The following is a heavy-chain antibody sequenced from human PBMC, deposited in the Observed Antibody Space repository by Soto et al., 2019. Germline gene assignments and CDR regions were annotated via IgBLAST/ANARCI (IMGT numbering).Heavy chain of an antibody. CDR2: ISGSGGST. CDR1: GFTFSSYA. D-gene: IGHD6-19*01. CDR3: AKDWSSSGWYEHYYYYGMDV. Sequence: EVQLLESGGGLVQPGGSLRLSCAASGFTFSSYAMSWVRQAPGKGLEWVSAISGSGGSTYYADSVKGRFTISRDNSKNTLYLQMNSLRAEDTAVYYCAKDWSSSGWYEHYYYYGMDVWGQGTTGTVSS. V-gene: IGHV3-23*01. J-gene: IGHJ6*02.